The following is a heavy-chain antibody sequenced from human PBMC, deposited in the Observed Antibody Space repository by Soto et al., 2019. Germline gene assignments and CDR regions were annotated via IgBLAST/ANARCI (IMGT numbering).Heavy chain of an antibody. V-gene: IGHV1-69*12. Sequence: QVQLVQSGAEVKKPGSSVKVSCKASGGTFSSYAISWVRQAPGQGLEWMGGIIPIFGTANYAQKCQGRVTSTADEPTSTAYMELSSLRSEDTAVYYWAGERSLDGYSPGPDSWGQGTLVTVSS. CDR3: AGERSLDGYSPGPDS. D-gene: IGHD5-18*01. J-gene: IGHJ4*02. CDR1: GGTFSSYA. CDR2: IIPIFGTA.